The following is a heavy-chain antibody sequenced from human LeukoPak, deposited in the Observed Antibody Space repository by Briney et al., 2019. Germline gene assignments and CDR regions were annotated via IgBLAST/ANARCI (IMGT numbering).Heavy chain of an antibody. V-gene: IGHV3-30*18. CDR1: GFTFSSYG. Sequence: PGGSLRLSCAASGFTFSSYGMHWVRQAPGKGLEWVAVISYDGSNKYYADSVKGRFTISRDNSKNTLYLQMNSLRAEDTAVYYCAKEGGSSTSCCNYNWFDPWGQGTLVTVSS. CDR3: AKEGGSSTSCCNYNWFDP. J-gene: IGHJ5*02. CDR2: ISYDGSNK. D-gene: IGHD2-2*01.